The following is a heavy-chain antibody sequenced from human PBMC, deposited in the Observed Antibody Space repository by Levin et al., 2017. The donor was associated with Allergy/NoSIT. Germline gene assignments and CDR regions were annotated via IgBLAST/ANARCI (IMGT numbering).Heavy chain of an antibody. CDR2: ISWNSGSI. CDR3: AKDIRPDYGGNSEGVRAFDI. D-gene: IGHD4-23*01. CDR1: GFTFDDYA. J-gene: IGHJ3*02. Sequence: GGSLRLSCAASGFTFDDYAMHWVRQAPGKGLEWVSGISWNSGSIGYADSVKGRFTISRDNAKNSLYLQMNSLRAEDTALYYCAKDIRPDYGGNSEGVRAFDIWGQGTMVTVSS. V-gene: IGHV3-9*01.